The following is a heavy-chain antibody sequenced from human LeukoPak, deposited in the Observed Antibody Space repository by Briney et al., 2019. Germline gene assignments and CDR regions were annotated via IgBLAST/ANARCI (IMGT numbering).Heavy chain of an antibody. D-gene: IGHD3-22*01. CDR3: ARVLPSHYYDTSGYSDY. V-gene: IGHV3-21*01. CDR2: ISSSSSYI. J-gene: IGHJ4*02. CDR1: GFTFSSYS. Sequence: GSLRLSCAASGFTFSSYSMNWVRQAPGKGLEWVSSISSSSSYIYYVDSVKGRFTISRDKGNNSLDMQMNSLRVDDTAVYYCARVLPSHYYDTSGYSDYWGQGTLVTVSS.